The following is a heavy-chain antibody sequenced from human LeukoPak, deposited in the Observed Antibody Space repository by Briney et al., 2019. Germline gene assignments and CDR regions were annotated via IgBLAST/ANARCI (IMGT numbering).Heavy chain of an antibody. V-gene: IGHV4-34*01. CDR2: INHSGST. D-gene: IGHD3-10*01. Sequence: PSETLSLTCAVYGGSFSGYYWSWIRQPPGKGLEWIGEINHSGSTNYNPSLKSRVTISVDTSKNQFSLKLSSVTAADTAVYYCAGGPYGGFDYWGQGTLVTVSS. CDR1: GGSFSGYY. J-gene: IGHJ4*02. CDR3: AGGPYGGFDY.